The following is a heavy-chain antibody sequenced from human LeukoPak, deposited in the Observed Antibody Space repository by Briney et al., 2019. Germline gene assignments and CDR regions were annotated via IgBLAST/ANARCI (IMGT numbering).Heavy chain of an antibody. CDR1: GGSISSYY. CDR3: ARTPQGTTMVRGVIANYYYYYYMDV. V-gene: IGHV4-59*01. CDR2: IYYSGST. Sequence: PSETLSPTCTVSGGSISSYYWSWIRQPPGKGLEWIGYIYYSGSTNYNPSLKSRVTISVDTSKNQFSLKLSSVTAADTAVYYCARTPQGTTMVRGVIANYYYYYYMDVWGKGTTVTVSS. J-gene: IGHJ6*03. D-gene: IGHD3-10*01.